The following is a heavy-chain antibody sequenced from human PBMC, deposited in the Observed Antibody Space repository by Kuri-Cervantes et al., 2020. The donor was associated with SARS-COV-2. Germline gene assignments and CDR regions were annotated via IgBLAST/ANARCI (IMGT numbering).Heavy chain of an antibody. J-gene: IGHJ6*02. D-gene: IGHD2-2*01. CDR2: ISSNGGST. Sequence: GESLKISCSASGFTFCSYAMQWVRQAPGKGLEYVSAISSNGGSTYYADSVKGRFTISRDNSKNTLYLQMSSLRAEETAVYYCARDLGVVVPAIDYGMDVWGQGTTVTVSS. V-gene: IGHV3-64D*08. CDR1: GFTFCSYA. CDR3: ARDLGVVVPAIDYGMDV.